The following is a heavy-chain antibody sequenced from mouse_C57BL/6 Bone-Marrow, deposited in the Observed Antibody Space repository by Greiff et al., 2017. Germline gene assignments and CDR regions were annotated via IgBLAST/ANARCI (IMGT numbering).Heavy chain of an antibody. D-gene: IGHD2-3*01. CDR1: GFNIKDDC. Sequence: VQLQQSGAELVRPGASVKLSCTASGFNIKDDCMHWVKQRPEQGLEWIGWIDPENGDTEYASKFQGKATITADTSSTTAYLQLSSLTSEDTAVYYCSCCDGYYGYWGQGTTLTVSS. CDR2: IDPENGDT. J-gene: IGHJ2*01. V-gene: IGHV14-4*01. CDR3: SCCDGYYGY.